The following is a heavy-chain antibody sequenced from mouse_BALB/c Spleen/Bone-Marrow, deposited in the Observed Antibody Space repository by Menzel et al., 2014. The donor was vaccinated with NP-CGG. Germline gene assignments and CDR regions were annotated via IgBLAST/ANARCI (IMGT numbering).Heavy chain of an antibody. J-gene: IGHJ4*01. CDR3: ARKGAMITHYYAMDY. D-gene: IGHD2-4*01. Sequence: EVKLMESGGGLVQPGGSRKLSCAASGFTFSSLGMHWVRRAPEKGLEWVAYISNGSSPIYYADTVKGRFTISRDNPKNTLFLQMTSLRSEDTAMYYCARKGAMITHYYAMDYRGQGTSVTVSS. CDR2: ISNGSSPI. CDR1: GFTFSSLG. V-gene: IGHV5-17*02.